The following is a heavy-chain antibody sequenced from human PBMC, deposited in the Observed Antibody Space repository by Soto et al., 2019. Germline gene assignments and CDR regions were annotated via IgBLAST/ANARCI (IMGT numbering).Heavy chain of an antibody. V-gene: IGHV3-48*01. CDR2: ISGSGSTI. J-gene: IGHJ6*03. CDR1: GFTFSSHS. CDR3: AKVPPEGSSSIRRYYYYYMDV. Sequence: GGPLRLSCVGSGFTFSSHSMNWVSQAPGKGLEWVSYISGSGSTIYYADSVKGRFTISRDNSKNTLYLQMNSLRAEDTAVYYCAKVPPEGSSSIRRYYYYYMDVWGKGTTVTVS. D-gene: IGHD6-6*01.